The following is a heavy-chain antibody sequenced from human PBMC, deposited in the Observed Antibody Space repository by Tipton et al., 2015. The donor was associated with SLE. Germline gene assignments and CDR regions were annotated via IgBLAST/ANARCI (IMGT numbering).Heavy chain of an antibody. CDR1: GYSISIGHY. D-gene: IGHD3-9*01. CDR2: IFHTGTT. V-gene: IGHV4-38-2*02. CDR3: ARGGILTGYYFYFDY. Sequence: TLSLTCTVSGYSISIGHYWGWIRQPPGKGLEWIATIFHTGTTYYNPSLKSRVTISVDTSKNQFSLKLSSVTAADTAVYYCARGGILTGYYFYFDYWGQGTLVTVSS. J-gene: IGHJ4*02.